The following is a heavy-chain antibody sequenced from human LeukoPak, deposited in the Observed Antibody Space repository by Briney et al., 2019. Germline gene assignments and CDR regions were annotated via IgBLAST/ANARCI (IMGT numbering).Heavy chain of an antibody. V-gene: IGHV1-69*06. CDR1: GGTFSSYA. J-gene: IGHJ6*03. CDR2: IIPIFGTA. Sequence: SVKVSCKASGGTFSSYAISWVRQAPGQGLEWMGGIIPIFGTANYAQKFQGRVTITADKSTSTAYMELSSLRSEDTAVYYCARAVAVAGSYYYYMDVWGKGTTVTVSS. CDR3: ARAVAVAGSYYYYMDV. D-gene: IGHD6-19*01.